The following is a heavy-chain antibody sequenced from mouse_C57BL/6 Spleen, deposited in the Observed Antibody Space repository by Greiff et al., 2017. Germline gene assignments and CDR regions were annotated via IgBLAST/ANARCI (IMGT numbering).Heavy chain of an antibody. V-gene: IGHV1-76*01. CDR3: ARAEDYCGSSYYFDY. J-gene: IGHJ2*01. D-gene: IGHD1-1*01. CDR1: GYTFTDYY. Sequence: VQLQQSGAELVRPGASVKLSCKASGYTFTDYYINWVKQRPGQGLEWIARIYPGSGNTYYNEKFKGKATLTAEKSSSTAYMQLSSLTSEDSAVYFCARAEDYCGSSYYFDYWGQGTTLTVSS. CDR2: IYPGSGNT.